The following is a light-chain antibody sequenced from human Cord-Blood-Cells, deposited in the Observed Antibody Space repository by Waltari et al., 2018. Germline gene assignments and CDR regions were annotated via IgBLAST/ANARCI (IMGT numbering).Light chain of an antibody. V-gene: IGLV1-44*01. Sequence: QSVLTQPPSASGTPGQRVTISCSGSSSNIGSNTVNWYQQLPGTAPKLLIYCNNRRPSGVPDRFSGSKSCTSASLAISGLQSEDEADYYCAAWDDSLNGLVFGGGTKLTVL. J-gene: IGLJ2*01. CDR1: SSNIGSNT. CDR2: CNN. CDR3: AAWDDSLNGLV.